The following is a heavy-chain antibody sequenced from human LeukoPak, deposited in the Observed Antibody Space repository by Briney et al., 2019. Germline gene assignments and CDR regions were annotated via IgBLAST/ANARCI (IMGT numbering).Heavy chain of an antibody. V-gene: IGHV3-23*01. Sequence: GGSLRLSCAASGFTFSSYAMSWVRQAPGKGLEWVSAISGNGGSTYYADSVKGRFTISRDNSKNTLYLQMNSLRAEDAAVYYCAKDLIFWSGYFYDYWGQGTLVTVSS. CDR1: GFTFSSYA. CDR2: ISGNGGST. J-gene: IGHJ4*02. CDR3: AKDLIFWSGYFYDY. D-gene: IGHD3-3*01.